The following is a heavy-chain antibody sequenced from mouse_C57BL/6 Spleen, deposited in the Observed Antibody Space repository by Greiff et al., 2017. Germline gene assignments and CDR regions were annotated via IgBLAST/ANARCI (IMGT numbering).Heavy chain of an antibody. V-gene: IGHV14-3*01. CDR3: ASDYYGTYWYFDV. CDR2: IDPANGNT. Sequence: EVQLQQSVAELVRPGASVKLSCTASGFNIKNTYMHWVKQRPEQGLEWIGRIDPANGNTKYAPKFPGKATITADTSSNTAYLRLSSLTSEDTAIXYCASDYYGTYWYFDVWGTGTTVTVSS. J-gene: IGHJ1*03. CDR1: GFNIKNTY. D-gene: IGHD1-1*01.